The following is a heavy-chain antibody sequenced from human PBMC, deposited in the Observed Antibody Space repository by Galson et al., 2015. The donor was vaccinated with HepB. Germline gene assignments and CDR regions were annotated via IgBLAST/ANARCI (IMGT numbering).Heavy chain of an antibody. J-gene: IGHJ6*03. CDR3: ARTFDTYYMDV. CDR1: GYPFSDYP. Sequence: SVKVSCKASGYPFSDYPTHWVRQAPGQRLEWMGWINAGSSDTKYSQQFQGRVTFTRDTSASTAYMELSSLRSEDTAVYYCARTFDTYYMDVWGKGTTVTVSS. CDR2: INAGSSDT. V-gene: IGHV1-3*01.